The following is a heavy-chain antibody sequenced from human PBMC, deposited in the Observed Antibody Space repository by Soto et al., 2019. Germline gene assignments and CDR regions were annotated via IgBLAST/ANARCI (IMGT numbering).Heavy chain of an antibody. CDR3: XXXXGMDPWAYSFDY. J-gene: IGHJ4*02. D-gene: IGHD2-2*03. CDR1: GFTFSDFA. Sequence: EVQVLESGGGLVQPGGSLRLSCAATGFTFSDFAMSWVRQAPGKGLEWVSRIYGGGNGPHYADSVKGRVTISRDNXXXXXXXXXXXXXXXXXXXXXXXXXXGMDPWAYSFDYWGQGTLVTVSS. CDR2: IYGGGNGP. V-gene: IGHV3-23*01.